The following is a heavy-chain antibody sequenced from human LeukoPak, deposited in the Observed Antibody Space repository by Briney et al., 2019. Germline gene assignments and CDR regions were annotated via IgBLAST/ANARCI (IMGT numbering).Heavy chain of an antibody. CDR1: GFTFSRFG. D-gene: IGHD4-11*01. Sequence: GRSLRLSCAASGFTFSRFGMHWVRQAPGKGLEWVAVIWYDGTYTNYADSVKGRFTISRDNSEKTFYLHMNSLRVEDTAIYYCTRDSGQYADAFEIWGQGTMVTVSS. J-gene: IGHJ3*02. CDR2: IWYDGTYT. CDR3: TRDSGQYADAFEI. V-gene: IGHV3-33*01.